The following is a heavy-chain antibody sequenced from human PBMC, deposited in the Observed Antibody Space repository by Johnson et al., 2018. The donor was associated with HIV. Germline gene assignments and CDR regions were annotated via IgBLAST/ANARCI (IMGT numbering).Heavy chain of an antibody. Sequence: VQLVESGGGLIQPGASLRLSCSASGFTFSSYAMSWVRQAPGKGLEWVSAISGSGGSTYYADSVKGRFTISRDNSKNTLYLQMNSLRAEDTAVYYCARDQNIVLMVYAAPGAFDIWGQGTMVTVSS. CDR2: ISGSGGST. CDR3: ARDQNIVLMVYAAPGAFDI. J-gene: IGHJ3*02. CDR1: GFTFSSYA. D-gene: IGHD2-8*01. V-gene: IGHV3-23*04.